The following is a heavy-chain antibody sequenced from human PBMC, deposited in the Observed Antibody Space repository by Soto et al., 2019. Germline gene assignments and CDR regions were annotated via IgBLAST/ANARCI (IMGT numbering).Heavy chain of an antibody. CDR3: ARLSVWGSYRYTPRGVGYYYMDV. J-gene: IGHJ6*03. CDR2: IYYSGST. Sequence: QVQLQESGPGLVKPSETLSLTCTVSGGSISSYYWSWIRQPPGKGLEWIGYIYYSGSTNYNPSLKSRVTISVDTSKNQFALKLSSVTAADTAVYYCARLSVWGSYRYTPRGVGYYYMDVWGKGTTVTVSS. CDR1: GGSISSYY. D-gene: IGHD3-16*02. V-gene: IGHV4-59*08.